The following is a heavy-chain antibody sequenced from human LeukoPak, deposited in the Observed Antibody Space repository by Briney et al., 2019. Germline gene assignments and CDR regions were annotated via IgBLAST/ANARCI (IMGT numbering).Heavy chain of an antibody. CDR3: ARRAYSGYEFDY. V-gene: IGHV5-51*01. CDR1: GYSFTTYW. Sequence: GESLKISCKGSGYSFTTYWSAWVRWMPGKGPEWMGIICPVDSDISYSPSLQGQCTIPVYKSIRTAYLQWSSLKASDTAMYYCARRAYSGYEFDYWGQGTLVTVSS. J-gene: IGHJ4*02. D-gene: IGHD5-12*01. CDR2: ICPVDSDI.